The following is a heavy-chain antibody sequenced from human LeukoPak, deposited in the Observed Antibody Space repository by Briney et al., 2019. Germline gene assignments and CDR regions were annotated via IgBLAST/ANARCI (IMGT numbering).Heavy chain of an antibody. Sequence: GGSLRLSCAASGFTFSSYSMNWVRQAPGKGLEWVSYISSSSSTIYYADSVKGRFTISRDNAKNSLYLQMNSLKTEDTAVYYCTRSLGYGFDYWGQGTLVTVSS. D-gene: IGHD5-18*01. J-gene: IGHJ4*02. CDR1: GFTFSSYS. CDR3: TRSLGYGFDY. V-gene: IGHV3-48*01. CDR2: ISSSSSTI.